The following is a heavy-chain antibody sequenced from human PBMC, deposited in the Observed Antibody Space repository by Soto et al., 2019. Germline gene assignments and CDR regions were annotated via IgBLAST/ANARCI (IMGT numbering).Heavy chain of an antibody. CDR1: GFTLSSYG. D-gene: IGHD2-2*01. Sequence: VGSLRLSCAASGFTLSSYGMHWVRQAPGKGLEWVAVIWYDGSNKYYADSVKGRFTISRDNSKNTLYLQMNSLRAEDTAVYYCASHYCSSTSCYLFGMDVWGQGTTVTVSS. V-gene: IGHV3-33*01. CDR3: ASHYCSSTSCYLFGMDV. CDR2: IWYDGSNK. J-gene: IGHJ6*02.